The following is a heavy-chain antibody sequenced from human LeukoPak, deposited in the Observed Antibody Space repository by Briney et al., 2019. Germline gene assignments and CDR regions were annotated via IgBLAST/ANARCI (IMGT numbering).Heavy chain of an antibody. D-gene: IGHD1-14*01. J-gene: IGHJ4*02. V-gene: IGHV3-48*01. CDR1: GFTFSSYS. CDR2: ISSRSSTI. CDR3: ARDLIITTPKTQRALY. Sequence: PGGSLRLSCAAAGFTFSSYSMNWVRQAPGKGLEWVSYISSRSSTIYYADSVKGRFTISRDNAKSSLYLQMNSLRAEDTAVYYCARDLIITTPKTQRALYWGQGTLVTVSS.